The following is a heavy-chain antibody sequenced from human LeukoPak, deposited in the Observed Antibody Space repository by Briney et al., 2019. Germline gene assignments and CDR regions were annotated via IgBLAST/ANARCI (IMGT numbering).Heavy chain of an antibody. CDR3: ARGGEMTTIWFPNSDFDY. V-gene: IGHV1-2*02. CDR2: INPNSGGT. Sequence: GASVKVSCKASGYTFTGYYMHWVRQAPGQGLEWMGWINPNSGGTNYAQKFQGRVTMTRDTSISTAYLQWSSLKASDTAMYYCARGGEMTTIWFPNSDFDYWGQGTLVTVSS. D-gene: IGHD5-24*01. CDR1: GYTFTGYY. J-gene: IGHJ4*02.